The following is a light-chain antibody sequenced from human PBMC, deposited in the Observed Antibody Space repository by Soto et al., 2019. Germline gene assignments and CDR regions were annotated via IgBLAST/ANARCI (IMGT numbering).Light chain of an antibody. Sequence: EIVLTQSPDTLSLSPGERATLSCRASQSVSNHYLAWYQQQPGQAPRLLIFRASSRATGIPDRISGSGSGTDFTLTINRLEPEDFAVYYCQQYGSLPWTFGPGTKV. V-gene: IGKV3-20*01. J-gene: IGKJ1*01. CDR1: QSVSNHY. CDR3: QQYGSLPWT. CDR2: RAS.